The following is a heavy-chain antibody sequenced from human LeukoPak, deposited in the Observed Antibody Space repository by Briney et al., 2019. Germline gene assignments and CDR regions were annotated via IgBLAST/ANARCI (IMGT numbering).Heavy chain of an antibody. J-gene: IGHJ4*02. CDR2: IKQDGSEK. CDR1: GFTFSLYW. Sequence: AGGSLRLSCAASGFTFSLYWMSWARQAPGKGREWVANIKQDGSEKYYVDSVKGRFTISRDNARNSLYLQMNSLRAEDTAVYYCVSTATFDHWGQGTLVTVSS. V-gene: IGHV3-7*05. CDR3: VSTATFDH. D-gene: IGHD5/OR15-5a*01.